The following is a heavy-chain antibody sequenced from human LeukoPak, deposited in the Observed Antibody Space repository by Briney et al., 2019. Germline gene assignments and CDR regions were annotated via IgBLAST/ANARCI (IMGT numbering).Heavy chain of an antibody. CDR1: GYTFTSYD. CDR2: MNPNSGNT. D-gene: IGHD5-12*01. Sequence: ASVKVSCKASGYTFTSYDINWVRQATGQGLEWMGWMNPNSGNTGYAQKFKGRVTMTRNTSISTAYMELSTLRSEDTAVYYCARGGGATTVFDYWGQGTLVTVSS. J-gene: IGHJ4*02. V-gene: IGHV1-8*01. CDR3: ARGGGATTVFDY.